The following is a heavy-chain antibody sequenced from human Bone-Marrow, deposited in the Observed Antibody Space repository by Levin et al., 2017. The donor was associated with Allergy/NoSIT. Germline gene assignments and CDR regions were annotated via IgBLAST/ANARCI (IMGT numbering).Heavy chain of an antibody. J-gene: IGHJ4*02. CDR3: AGGSSGYD. CDR2: INPNSGDT. CDR1: GYTFTGYY. D-gene: IGHD5-12*01. V-gene: IGHV1-2*02. Sequence: GASVKVSCKASGYTFTGYYMHWVRQAPGQGLEWMGWINPNSGDTDYEQNFQGRVTLTRDTSISTAYMELSRLTSDDTAVYYCAGGSSGYDWGQGTLVTVSS.